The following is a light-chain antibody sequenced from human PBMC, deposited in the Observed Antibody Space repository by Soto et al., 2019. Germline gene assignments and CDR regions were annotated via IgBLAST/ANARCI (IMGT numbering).Light chain of an antibody. CDR3: QQCDSSSYT. Sequence: DIQMTQSPSTLSASVGDRVTITCRASQSIGRSLAWYQQKPGKAPKLLIFKASTLESGVPSRFNGSGSGTEFTLTIISLQPDDFASYYCQQCDSSSYTFGQGTKLDIK. CDR2: KAS. V-gene: IGKV1-5*03. CDR1: QSIGRS. J-gene: IGKJ2*01.